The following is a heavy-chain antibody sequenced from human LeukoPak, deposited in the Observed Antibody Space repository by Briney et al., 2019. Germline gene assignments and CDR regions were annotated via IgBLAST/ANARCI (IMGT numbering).Heavy chain of an antibody. J-gene: IGHJ6*02. Sequence: GGSLRLSCSASGFTFSSYAMHWVRQAPGKGLECVSAISSNGGSTYYADSVKGRFTISRDNSKNTLYLQMSSLRAEDTAVYYCVKVSTTGTKYYYYGMDVWGQGTTVTVSS. V-gene: IGHV3-64D*09. CDR3: VKVSTTGTKYYYYGMDV. D-gene: IGHD1-1*01. CDR1: GFTFSSYA. CDR2: ISSNGGST.